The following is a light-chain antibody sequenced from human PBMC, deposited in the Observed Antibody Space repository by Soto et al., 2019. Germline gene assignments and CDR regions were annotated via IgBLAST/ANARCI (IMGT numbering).Light chain of an antibody. CDR1: SSNIGGNS. Sequence: QAVMTQPPSVSAAPGQTVTLSCSGSSSNIGGNSVSWYQQLPGTAPPLLIYDDNTRPSGIPDRFSGSKSGTSATLGITGFQTGDEADYYCGSWDSSLSAYVFGTGTKLTVL. V-gene: IGLV1-51*01. J-gene: IGLJ1*01. CDR3: GSWDSSLSAYV. CDR2: DDN.